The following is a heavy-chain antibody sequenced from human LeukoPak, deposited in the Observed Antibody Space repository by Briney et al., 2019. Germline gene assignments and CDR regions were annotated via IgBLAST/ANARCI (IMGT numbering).Heavy chain of an antibody. Sequence: GGSLRLSCAASGLTVSSNYMSWVRQAPGKGLEWVSVIYSGGSTYYADSVKGRFTISRDNSKNTLYLQMNSLRAEDTAVYYCARRAGAYSHPYDYWGQGTLVTVSS. J-gene: IGHJ4*02. D-gene: IGHD4/OR15-4a*01. CDR2: IYSGGST. CDR3: ARRAGAYSHPYDY. CDR1: GLTVSSNY. V-gene: IGHV3-53*01.